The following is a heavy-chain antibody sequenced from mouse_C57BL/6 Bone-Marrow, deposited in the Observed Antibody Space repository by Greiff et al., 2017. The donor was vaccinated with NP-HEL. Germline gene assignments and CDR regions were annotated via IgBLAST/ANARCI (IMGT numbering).Heavy chain of an antibody. CDR3: AIESYSGSGGYWYFAD. CDR2: IHPSDSDT. V-gene: IGHV1-74*01. CDR1: GYTFTSYW. D-gene: IGHD1-1*01. J-gene: IGHJ1*03. Sequence: QVQLQQPGAELVKPGASVKVSCKASGYTFTSYWMHWVKQRPGQGLEWIGRIHPSDSDTNYNQKFKGKATLTVDKSSSTAYMQLNSLTSKDTAVDYSAIESYSGSGGYWYFADWGTGTPVTVSS.